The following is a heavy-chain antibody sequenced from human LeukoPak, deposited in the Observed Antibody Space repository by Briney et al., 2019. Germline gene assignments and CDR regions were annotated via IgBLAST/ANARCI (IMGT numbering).Heavy chain of an antibody. CDR2: IIPIFSTA. D-gene: IGHD2-2*01. V-gene: IGHV1-69*13. J-gene: IGHJ6*02. CDR1: GGTFSSYA. CDR3: ARGYIVVVPAAALYYYYGMDV. Sequence: SVKVSCKASGGTFSSYAISWVRQAPGQGLEWMGGIIPIFSTANYAQKFQGRVTITADESTSTAYMELSSLRSEDTAVYYCARGYIVVVPAAALYYYYGMDVWGQGTTVTVSS.